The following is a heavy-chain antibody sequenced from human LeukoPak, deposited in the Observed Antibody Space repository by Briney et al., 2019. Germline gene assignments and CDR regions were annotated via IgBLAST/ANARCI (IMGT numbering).Heavy chain of an antibody. D-gene: IGHD6-13*01. Sequence: PGGSLRLSCKGSGYNLTSYWIGWVRQRPGKGLEWMGIIYPGDSDTKYGPSFQGQLTISPVKSISTAYLQWSSLKASDTAMYYCATSAASPYYYYMDVWGKGTTVTVSS. V-gene: IGHV5-51*01. CDR1: GYNLTSYW. CDR3: ATSAASPYYYYMDV. CDR2: IYPGDSDT. J-gene: IGHJ6*03.